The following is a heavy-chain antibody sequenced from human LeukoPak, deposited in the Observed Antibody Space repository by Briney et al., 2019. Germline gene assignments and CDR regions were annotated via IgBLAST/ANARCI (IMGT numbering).Heavy chain of an antibody. CDR2: SNPNSGGT. D-gene: IGHD1-7*01. CDR1: GYTFTGYY. J-gene: IGHJ5*02. CDR3: ARGAETTTNWFDP. Sequence: ASVKVSRKASGYTFTGYYMHWVRQAPGQELECVGRSNPNSGGTNDAQKFKGRVTVTRDTSISTAYMELSRLTSDDTAVYYCARGAETTTNWFDPWGQGTLVTVSS. V-gene: IGHV1-2*06.